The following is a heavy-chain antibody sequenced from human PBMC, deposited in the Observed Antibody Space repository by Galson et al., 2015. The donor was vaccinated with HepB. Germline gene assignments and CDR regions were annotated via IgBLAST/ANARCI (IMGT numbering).Heavy chain of an antibody. CDR3: ATGLVVTPFYYYYGMDV. J-gene: IGHJ6*02. D-gene: IGHD4-23*01. Sequence: KVSCKVSGYTITELSMHWVRQAPGKGLEWGGGFDPEVRETIYAQNFQGRVTMTEDTSTDTAYLYLSSLRSEDTAVYYCATGLVVTPFYYYYGMDVWGQGTTVTVSS. CDR2: FDPEVRET. CDR1: GYTITELS. V-gene: IGHV1-24*01.